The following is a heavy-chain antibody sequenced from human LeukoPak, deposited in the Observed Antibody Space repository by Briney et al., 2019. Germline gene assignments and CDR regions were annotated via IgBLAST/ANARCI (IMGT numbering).Heavy chain of an antibody. CDR1: GFTFSSSR. J-gene: IGHJ4*02. D-gene: IGHD3-3*01. Sequence: GGSLRLHCVASGFTFSSSRMNWIRQAPGKGLEWVSYISSSSSSTIHYVDSVMGRFTISRANAKYSVYLKMNTQRAEDTDVSYCARDVMTIFGVGIYWGQGTLVTVSS. CDR2: ISSSSSSTI. CDR3: ARDVMTIFGVGIY. V-gene: IGHV3-48*01.